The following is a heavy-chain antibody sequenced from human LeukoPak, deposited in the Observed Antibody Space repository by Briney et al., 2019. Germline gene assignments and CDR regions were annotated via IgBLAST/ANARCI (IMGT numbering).Heavy chain of an antibody. CDR2: IYHSGST. CDR3: ASEYYDFAEGAFDI. V-gene: IGHV4-38-2*01. Sequence: PSETLSLTCAVSGYSISSGYYWGWIRQPPGEGLEWIGSIYHSGSTYYNPSLKSRVTISVDTSKNQFSLKLSSVTAADTAVYYCASEYYDFAEGAFDIWGQGTMVTVSS. J-gene: IGHJ3*02. CDR1: GYSISSGYY. D-gene: IGHD3-3*01.